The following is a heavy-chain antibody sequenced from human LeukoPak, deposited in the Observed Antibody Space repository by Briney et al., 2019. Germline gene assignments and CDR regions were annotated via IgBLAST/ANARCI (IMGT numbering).Heavy chain of an antibody. CDR2: IKSKTDGGTT. V-gene: IGHV3-15*01. Sequence: GGSLRLSCAASGFTFSNAWMSWVRQAPGKGLEWVGRIKSKTDGGTTDYAAPVKGRFTISRDDSKNTLYLQMNSLKTEDTAVYYCTTDWKYYYDSSGYPSRDYWGQGTLVTVSS. D-gene: IGHD3-22*01. CDR3: TTDWKYYYDSSGYPSRDY. CDR1: GFTFSNAW. J-gene: IGHJ4*02.